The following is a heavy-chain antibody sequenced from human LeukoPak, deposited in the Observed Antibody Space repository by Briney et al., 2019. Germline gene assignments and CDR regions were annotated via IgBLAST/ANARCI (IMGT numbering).Heavy chain of an antibody. D-gene: IGHD3-22*01. V-gene: IGHV4-59*08. J-gene: IGHJ6*04. CDR1: GGSISSYY. CDR3: AKTDYNISGYYYYGMDV. CDR2: IYYSGST. Sequence: SETLSLTCTVSGGSISSYYWSWIRQPPGKGLEWIGYIYYSGSTNYNPSLKSRVTISVDTSKNQFSLKLSSVTAADTAVYYWAKTDYNISGYYYYGMDVGGKGPTVTVPS.